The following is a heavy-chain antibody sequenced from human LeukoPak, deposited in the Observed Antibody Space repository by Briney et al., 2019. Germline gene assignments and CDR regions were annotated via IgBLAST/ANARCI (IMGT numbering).Heavy chain of an antibody. CDR3: ARWATSHDF. V-gene: IGHV3-7*01. CDR2: IKQDGSEK. J-gene: IGHJ4*02. CDR1: GFTLSNYL. Sequence: GGALRLSCAGSGFTLSNYLMSLIRQAPGKGLEWVANIKQDGSEKYYVDSVTGRFTISRDNANNSLYLQMISLRTEDTAVYYCARWATSHDFWGQGTLVTVSS.